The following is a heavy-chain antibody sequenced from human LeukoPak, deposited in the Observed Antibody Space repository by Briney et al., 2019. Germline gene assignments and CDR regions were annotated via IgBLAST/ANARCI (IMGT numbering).Heavy chain of an antibody. D-gene: IGHD1-26*01. Sequence: GGSLRLSCEASGFTFSSYWMHWVRQAPGKGLVWVSRINSDGSSTSYADSVKGRFTISRDNAKNTLYLQMNSLRAEDTAVYYCARKGGRLPFDYWGQGTLVTVSS. CDR1: GFTFSSYW. CDR2: INSDGSST. V-gene: IGHV3-74*01. J-gene: IGHJ4*02. CDR3: ARKGGRLPFDY.